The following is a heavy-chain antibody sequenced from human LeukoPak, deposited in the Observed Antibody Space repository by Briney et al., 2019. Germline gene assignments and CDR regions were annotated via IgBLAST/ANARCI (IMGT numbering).Heavy chain of an antibody. CDR1: GYTFTGYY. V-gene: IGHV1-2*02. D-gene: IGHD2-15*01. CDR3: ARDYFVRGYCSGGSCYPKYYFDY. Sequence: ASVKVSCKASGYTFTGYYMHWVRQAPGQGLEWMGWINPNSGGTNYAQEFQGRVTITRDTSASTAYMELSSLRSEDMAVYYCARDYFVRGYCSGGSCYPKYYFDYWGQGTLVTVSS. J-gene: IGHJ4*02. CDR2: INPNSGGT.